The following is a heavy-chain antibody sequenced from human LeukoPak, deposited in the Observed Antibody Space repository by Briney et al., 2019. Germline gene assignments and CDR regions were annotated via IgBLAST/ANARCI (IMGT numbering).Heavy chain of an antibody. J-gene: IGHJ4*02. D-gene: IGHD2-2*01. CDR1: GFTFSSYA. CDR3: AKGTIVVVPAAQDFDY. CDR2: ISGSGGST. Sequence: GGSLRLSCAASGFTFSSYAMSWVRQAPGKGLEWVSAISGSGGSTYYADSVKGRFTISRDNSKNTLYLQMNSLRAEDTAVYYCAKGTIVVVPAAQDFDYWGQGTLVTVSS. V-gene: IGHV3-23*01.